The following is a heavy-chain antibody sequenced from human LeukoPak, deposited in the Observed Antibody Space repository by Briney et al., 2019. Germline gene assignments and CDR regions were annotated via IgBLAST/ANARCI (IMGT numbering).Heavy chain of an antibody. D-gene: IGHD4-17*01. J-gene: IGHJ3*02. CDR1: GFILSSYD. Sequence: GGSLRLSCAASGFILSSYDMHWVRQPPGKGLEWLAVISREGSIKYHADSVRGRFTISRDNSHNTLYLQMNSLRAEDTAVYYCASAISQTVPDAFDIWGQGTMVTVSS. V-gene: IGHV3-30*04. CDR2: ISREGSIK. CDR3: ASAISQTVPDAFDI.